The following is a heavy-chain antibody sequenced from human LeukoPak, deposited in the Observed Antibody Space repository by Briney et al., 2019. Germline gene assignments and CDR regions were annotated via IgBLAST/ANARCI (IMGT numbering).Heavy chain of an antibody. CDR1: GGSFSGYY. CDR2: INHSGST. D-gene: IGHD3-10*01. V-gene: IGHV4-34*01. CDR3: ARGPPGRFGELDSSPHYYYYMDV. Sequence: SETLSLTCAVSGGSFSGYYWSWIRQPPGKGLEWIGEINHSGSTNYNPSLKSRVTISVDTSKNQFSLKLSSVTAADTAVYYCARGPPGRFGELDSSPHYYYYMDVWGKGTTVTVSS. J-gene: IGHJ6*03.